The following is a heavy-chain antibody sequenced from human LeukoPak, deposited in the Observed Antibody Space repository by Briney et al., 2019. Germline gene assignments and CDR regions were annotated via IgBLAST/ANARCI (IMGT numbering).Heavy chain of an antibody. Sequence: SQTLSLTCTVSGGSISSGDYYWSWIRQPPGKGLEWIGYIYYSGSTYYNPSLKSRVTISVDTSKNQFSLKLSSVTAADTAVYYCARAGSYHYYYGMDVWGQGTTVTVSS. CDR3: ARAGSYHYYYGMDV. CDR1: GGSISSGDYY. V-gene: IGHV4-30-4*01. CDR2: IYYSGST. J-gene: IGHJ6*02.